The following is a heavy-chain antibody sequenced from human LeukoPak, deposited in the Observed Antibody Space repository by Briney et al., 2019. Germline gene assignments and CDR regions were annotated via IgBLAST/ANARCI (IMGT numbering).Heavy chain of an antibody. Sequence: GGTLRLSCAASGFTFSSYGMSWVRQAPGKGLEWVSAISGSGGSTYYADSVKGRFTISRDNSKNTLYLQMNSLRAEDTAVYYCAKAEVLRLGELSSFDYWGQGTLVTVSS. CDR1: GFTFSSYG. V-gene: IGHV3-23*01. CDR3: AKAEVLRLGELSSFDY. CDR2: ISGSGGST. D-gene: IGHD3-16*02. J-gene: IGHJ4*02.